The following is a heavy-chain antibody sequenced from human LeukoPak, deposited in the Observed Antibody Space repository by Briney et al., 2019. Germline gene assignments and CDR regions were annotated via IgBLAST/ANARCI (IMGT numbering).Heavy chain of an antibody. CDR3: AKGPGYYYDSSGACDI. CDR2: ISYDGSNK. CDR1: GFNFSSYG. D-gene: IGHD3-22*01. V-gene: IGHV3-30*18. Sequence: GRSLRLSCAASGFNFSSYGMHWVRQAPGKGLEWVAVISYDGSNKYYADSVKGRFTISRDNSKNPLYLQMNSLRAEDTAVYYCAKGPGYYYDSSGACDIWGQGTMVSVSS. J-gene: IGHJ3*02.